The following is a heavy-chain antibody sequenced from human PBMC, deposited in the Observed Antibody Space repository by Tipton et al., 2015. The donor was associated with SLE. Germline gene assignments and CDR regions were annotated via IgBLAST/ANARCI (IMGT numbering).Heavy chain of an antibody. Sequence: TLSLTCAVYGGSFSGHYWSWIRPPPGKGLEWIGYISYSETTNYNPSLKSRVTISVDTSKNQFSLKLRSVTAADTAVYYCAGAWQGYCSGGTCYVLDYWGQGTLVTVSS. V-gene: IGHV4-59*11. CDR1: GGSFSGHY. D-gene: IGHD2-15*01. J-gene: IGHJ4*02. CDR3: AGAWQGYCSGGTCYVLDY. CDR2: ISYSETT.